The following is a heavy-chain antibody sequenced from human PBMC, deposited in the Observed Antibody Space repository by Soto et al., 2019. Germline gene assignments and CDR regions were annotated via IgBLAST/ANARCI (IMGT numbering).Heavy chain of an antibody. J-gene: IGHJ4*02. V-gene: IGHV4-59*01. CDR3: ARVPYSGYVFDY. Sequence: QVQLQESGPGLVKPSETLSLTCTVSGGSISSYYWSWIRQPPGKGLEWIGYIYYSGSTNYNPSLRSRVTISVDTAMNQFSLKLSSVTAADTAVYYCARVPYSGYVFDYWGQGTLVTVSS. D-gene: IGHD5-12*01. CDR1: GGSISSYY. CDR2: IYYSGST.